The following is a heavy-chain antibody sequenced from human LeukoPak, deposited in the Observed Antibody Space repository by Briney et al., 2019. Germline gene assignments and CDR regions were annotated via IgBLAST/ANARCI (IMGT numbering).Heavy chain of an antibody. V-gene: IGHV4-34*01. CDR1: GGSFSGYY. CDR2: INHSGST. D-gene: IGHD3-3*01. J-gene: IGHJ5*02. Sequence: SETLSLTCAVYGGSFSGYYWSWMRQPTGKGLEWIGEINHSGSTNYNPSLKSRVTISVDTSKNQFSLKLSSVTAADTAVYYCARGVEYNWFDPWGQGTLVTVSS. CDR3: ARGVEYNWFDP.